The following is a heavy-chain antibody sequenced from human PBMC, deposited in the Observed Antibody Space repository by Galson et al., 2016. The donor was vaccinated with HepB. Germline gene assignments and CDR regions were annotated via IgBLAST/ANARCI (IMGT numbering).Heavy chain of an antibody. D-gene: IGHD6-19*01. CDR1: GYTFTSYY. Sequence: SCKASGYTFTSYYMHWVRQAPGQGLEWMGIINPSGGSTSYAQKFQGRVTVTRDTSTSTVYMELSSLRSEDTAVYYCARVIGVAVTGAGYWFDPWGQGTLVTVSS. CDR2: INPSGGST. J-gene: IGHJ5*02. V-gene: IGHV1-46*01. CDR3: ARVIGVAVTGAGYWFDP.